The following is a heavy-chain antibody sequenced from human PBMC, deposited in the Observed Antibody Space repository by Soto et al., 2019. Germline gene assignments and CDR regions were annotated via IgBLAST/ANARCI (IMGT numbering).Heavy chain of an antibody. CDR3: AKGSSAGFLEWLSSSCFDY. CDR1: GFTFSSYA. CDR2: ISGSGGST. Sequence: GGSLRLSCAAFGFTFSSYAMSWVHQAPGKXLEWVSAISGSGGSTYYADSVKGRFTISRDNSKNTLYLQMNSLRAEDTAVYYCAKGSSAGFLEWLSSSCFDYWGQGTLVTVSS. J-gene: IGHJ4*02. D-gene: IGHD3-3*01. V-gene: IGHV3-23*01.